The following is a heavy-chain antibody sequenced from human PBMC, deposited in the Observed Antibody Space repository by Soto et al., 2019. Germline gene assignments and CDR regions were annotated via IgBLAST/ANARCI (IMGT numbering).Heavy chain of an antibody. CDR2: IGIAGAT. J-gene: IGHJ5*02. CDR1: GFIFSNFD. Sequence: QSGGSLRLSCGASGFIFSNFDMHWVRQTPEKGLEWVSGIGIAGATNYSGSVKGRFTISREKAKSSLFLQMNSLRVGDTAVYDCVRGLPGGFDPWGQGTLVTVSS. CDR3: VRGLPGGFDP. V-gene: IGHV3-13*01. D-gene: IGHD3-10*01.